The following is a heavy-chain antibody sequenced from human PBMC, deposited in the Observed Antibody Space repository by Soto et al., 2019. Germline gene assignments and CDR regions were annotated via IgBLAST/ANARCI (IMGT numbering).Heavy chain of an antibody. CDR3: TRYPGDY. CDR2: ISTYSTTI. V-gene: IGHV3-48*02. D-gene: IGHD2-2*01. CDR1: GFTFSGYS. Sequence: LSLTCAASGFTFSGYSMNWVRQAPGKGLEWVAYISTYSTTIYYADSVKGRFTVSRDNVKNSLSLQMNSLRDEDTAVYYCTRYPGDYWGQGTLVTVSS. J-gene: IGHJ4*02.